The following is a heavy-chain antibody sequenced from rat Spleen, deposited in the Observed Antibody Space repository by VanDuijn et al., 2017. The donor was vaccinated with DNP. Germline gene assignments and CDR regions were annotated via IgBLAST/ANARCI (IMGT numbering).Heavy chain of an antibody. CDR3: ARDGQWDYLDY. V-gene: IGHV2S12*01. CDR1: GYSLTSYG. D-gene: IGHD1-1*01. Sequence: VQVKESGPGLAQPSQTLSLTCTVSGYSLTSYGVSWVRQPPGKGLEWIAAISSRGSTYYDSALKTRLSISKDTSKSQVFLKMNSLQTEDTATYYCARDGQWDYLDYWGQGVTVTVSS. J-gene: IGHJ2*01. CDR2: ISSRGST.